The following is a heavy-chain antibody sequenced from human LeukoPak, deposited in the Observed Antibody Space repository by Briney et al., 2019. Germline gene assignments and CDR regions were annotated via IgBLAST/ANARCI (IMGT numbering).Heavy chain of an antibody. D-gene: IGHD3-10*01. CDR2: INHSGST. CDR1: GGSFSGYY. V-gene: IGHV4-34*01. CDR3: ARVVSETSFLGVIEYNWFDP. J-gene: IGHJ5*02. Sequence: KPSETLSLTCAVYGGSFSGYYWSWIRQPPGKGLEWIGEINHSGSTNYNPSLKSRVTISVDTSKNQFSLKLSSVTAADTAVYYCARVVSETSFLGVIEYNWFDPWGQGTLVTVSS.